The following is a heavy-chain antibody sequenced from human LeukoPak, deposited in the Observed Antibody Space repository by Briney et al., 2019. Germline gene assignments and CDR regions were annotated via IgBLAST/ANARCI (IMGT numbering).Heavy chain of an antibody. J-gene: IGHJ4*02. CDR1: GFTFSSFT. D-gene: IGHD5-18*01. V-gene: IGHV3-23*01. Sequence: GGSLRLSCAASGFTFSSFTMSWVRQAPGKGLEWVSAISGSGGSTYYADSVKGRFTISRDNSKNTLYLQMNSLRAEDTAVYYCAKADTAMGIYDYWGQGTLVTVSS. CDR2: ISGSGGST. CDR3: AKADTAMGIYDY.